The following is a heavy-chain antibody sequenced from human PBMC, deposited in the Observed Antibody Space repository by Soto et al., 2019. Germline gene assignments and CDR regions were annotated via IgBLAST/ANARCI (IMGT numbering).Heavy chain of an antibody. J-gene: IGHJ6*03. Sequence: EVQLEESGGGLVQPGGSLRLSCAASGFTLSYYWMSWVRQAPGKGLEWVANLRQDGSQEKYVDSVKGRFTISRDNAKQSVYLEMNRLTVEDTALYYCERENWNTPSGYMDFWGKGTTVTVSS. CDR1: GFTLSYYW. CDR2: LRQDGSQE. CDR3: ERENWNTPSGYMDF. D-gene: IGHD1-1*01. V-gene: IGHV3-7*01.